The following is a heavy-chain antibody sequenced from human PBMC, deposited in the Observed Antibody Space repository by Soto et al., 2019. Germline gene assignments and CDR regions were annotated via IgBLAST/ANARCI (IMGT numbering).Heavy chain of an antibody. D-gene: IGHD2-15*01. CDR2: IYYSGST. V-gene: IGHV4-59*01. CDR1: GGSISSYY. Sequence: QVQLQESGPGLVKPSETLSLTCTVSGGSISSYYWCWIRQPPGKGLEWIGYIYYSGSTNYNTSLKSRVTISVETSKNQFSLKLSSVTAADTAVYYCARGGPYCSGGSCYKAGYFQHWGQGTLVTVSS. J-gene: IGHJ1*01. CDR3: ARGGPYCSGGSCYKAGYFQH.